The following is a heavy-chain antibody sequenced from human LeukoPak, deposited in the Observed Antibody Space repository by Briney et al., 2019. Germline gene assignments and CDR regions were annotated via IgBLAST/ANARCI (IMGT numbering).Heavy chain of an antibody. V-gene: IGHV1-69*13. J-gene: IGHJ3*02. D-gene: IGHD1-26*01. CDR3: ARVGVYSGSYYLSLTPDHDAFDI. CDR1: GYTFTSYA. Sequence: ASVKVSCKASGYTFTSYAISWVRQAPGQGLEWMGGIIPIFGTANYAQKFQGRVTITADESTSTAYMELSSLRSEDTAVYYCARVGVYSGSYYLSLTPDHDAFDIWGQGTMVTVSS. CDR2: IIPIFGTA.